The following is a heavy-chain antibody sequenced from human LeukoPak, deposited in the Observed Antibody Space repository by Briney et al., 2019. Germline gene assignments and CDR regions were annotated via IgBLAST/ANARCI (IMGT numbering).Heavy chain of an antibody. J-gene: IGHJ4*02. CDR2: ISSSSSYI. CDR1: GFTFSSYS. Sequence: GGSLRLSCAASGFTFSSYSMNWVRQAPGKGLEWVSSISSSSSYIYYADSVKGRFTISRDNAKNSLYLQMNSLRAEDTAVYYCYSVGARVFDYWGQGTLVTVSS. D-gene: IGHD1-26*01. V-gene: IGHV3-21*01. CDR3: YSVGARVFDY.